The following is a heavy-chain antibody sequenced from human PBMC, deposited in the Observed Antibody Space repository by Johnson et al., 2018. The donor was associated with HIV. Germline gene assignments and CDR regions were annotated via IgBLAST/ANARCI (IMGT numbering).Heavy chain of an antibody. CDR3: ARDFGVAFDV. Sequence: VQLVESGGGLVQPGRSLRLSCAASGFTFDDYSMHWVRQAPGKGLEWVASISWHSGDIVYADSVKGRFTISRDNAKNSLYLQMNSLRSEDTALYYCARDFGVAFDVWGQGTMVTVSS. J-gene: IGHJ3*01. CDR1: GFTFDDYS. D-gene: IGHD3-16*01. CDR2: ISWHSGDI. V-gene: IGHV3-9*01.